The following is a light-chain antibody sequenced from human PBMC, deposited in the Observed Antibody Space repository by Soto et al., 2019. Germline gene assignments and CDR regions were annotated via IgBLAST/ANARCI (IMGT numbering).Light chain of an antibody. CDR1: QSISSGD. J-gene: IGKJ1*01. V-gene: IGKV3-20*01. Sequence: EIVLTQSPGTLSLSPGERATLSCRASQSISSGDLAWYQQKPGQAPRLLIFGASRRATGIPDRFSGSESGTDFTLTISRLEPEDFAVYYCQQYGNSPWTFGRGTKVEIK. CDR3: QQYGNSPWT. CDR2: GAS.